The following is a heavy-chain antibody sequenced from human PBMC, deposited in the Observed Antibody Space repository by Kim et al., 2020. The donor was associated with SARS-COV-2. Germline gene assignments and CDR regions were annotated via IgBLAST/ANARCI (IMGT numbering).Heavy chain of an antibody. CDR2: INHSGRT. D-gene: IGHD3-10*01. J-gene: IGHJ1*01. CDR3: ARRFSNTSGWGSHYCDL. Sequence: SETLSLTCAVYGGSFSGYYWSWIRQPPGKGLEWIGEINHSGRTNYNPSLKSRVTISVDTSKNQFSLKLTSVTAADAALYFCARRFSNTSGWGSHYCDLWGQGILVTVSS. CDR1: GGSFSGYY. V-gene: IGHV4-34*01.